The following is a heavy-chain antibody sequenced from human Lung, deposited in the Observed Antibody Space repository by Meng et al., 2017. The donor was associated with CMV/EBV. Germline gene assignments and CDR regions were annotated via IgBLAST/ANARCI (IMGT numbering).Heavy chain of an antibody. CDR2: IIPIFGTA. J-gene: IGHJ5*02. CDR1: GGTFSSYA. V-gene: IGHV1-69*05. Sequence: SXXVSXKASGGTFSSYAISWVRQAPGQGLEWMGGIIPIFGTANYAQKFQGRVTITTDESTSTAYMELSSLRSEDTAVYYCARTTYQLKHLSYSSSWYLWLDPXGQGXLVTVSS. D-gene: IGHD6-13*01. CDR3: ARTTYQLKHLSYSSSWYLWLDP.